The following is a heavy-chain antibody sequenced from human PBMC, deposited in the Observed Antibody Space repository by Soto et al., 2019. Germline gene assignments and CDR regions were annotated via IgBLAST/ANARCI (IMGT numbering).Heavy chain of an antibody. CDR1: GFTFSSYA. V-gene: IGHV3-23*01. J-gene: IGHJ4*02. D-gene: IGHD3-3*01. Sequence: GGSLRLSCAASGFTFSSYAMSWVRQAPGKGLEWVSAISGSGGSTYYADSVKGRFTISRDNSKNTLYLQMNSLRAEDTAVYYCAKDNGLRFLEWYYFEYWGQGTLVTVSS. CDR2: ISGSGGST. CDR3: AKDNGLRFLEWYYFEY.